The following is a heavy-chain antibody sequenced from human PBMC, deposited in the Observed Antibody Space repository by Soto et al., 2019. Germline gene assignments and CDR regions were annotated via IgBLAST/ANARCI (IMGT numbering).Heavy chain of an antibody. CDR2: IGGSGSPI. D-gene: IGHD3-3*02. CDR3: ARDHLWAFDH. V-gene: IGHV3-48*02. Sequence: PGGSRRRSCAASGFTVSDYIMNWVRQAPGKGLEWVSYIGGSGSPIEYVDSVKGRFTISRDNAKNSLYLQMNSLRDEDTAVYFCARDHLWAFDHWGQGILVTFSS. CDR1: GFTVSDYI. J-gene: IGHJ4*02.